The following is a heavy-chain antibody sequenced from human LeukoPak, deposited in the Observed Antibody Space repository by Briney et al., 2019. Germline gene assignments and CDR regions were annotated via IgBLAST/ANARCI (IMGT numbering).Heavy chain of an antibody. CDR1: GFTFSSYW. V-gene: IGHV3-74*01. CDR3: ARVRLVTDY. CDR2: ISTDGSTT. J-gene: IGHJ4*02. Sequence: GGSLRLSCAASGFTFSSYWMHWVRQAPGKGLVWVSRISTDGSTTTYADSVKGRFTISRDNAKNTLYLQMNSLRAEDTAVYYCARVRLVTDYWGQGTLVTVSS. D-gene: IGHD3-9*01.